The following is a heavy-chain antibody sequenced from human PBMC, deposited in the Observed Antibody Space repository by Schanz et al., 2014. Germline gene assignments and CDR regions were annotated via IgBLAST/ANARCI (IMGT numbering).Heavy chain of an antibody. V-gene: IGHV1-69*09. CDR2: IVPIAGNT. CDR3: ARESGGYDRGCLDP. CDR1: GGTFSSYT. D-gene: IGHD3-22*01. Sequence: LLVKSGAELQKPGSSVKVSCKASGGTFSSYTFSWVRQPPGQGLAWMGRIVPIAGNTNYAQRFQVRVTITGDKSSDTTYMELNSLRAEDTAVNYSARESGGYDRGCLDPWGQGTMVTVSS. J-gene: IGHJ5*01.